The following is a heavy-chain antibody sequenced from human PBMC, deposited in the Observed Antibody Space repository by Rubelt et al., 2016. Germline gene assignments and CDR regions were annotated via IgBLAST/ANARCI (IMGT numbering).Heavy chain of an antibody. CDR2: ISAYNGNT. CDR3: ARDVGGNSVLYYFDY. J-gene: IGHJ4*02. V-gene: IGHV1-18*01. CDR1: GYTFTSYG. Sequence: QVQLVQSGAEVKKPGASVKVSCKASGYTFTSYGISWVRQAPGQGLEWMGWISAYNGNTNYAQKLQGRVTMTTETSTSTAYMELRSLRSDDTAGYYCARDVGGNSVLYYFDYWGQGTLVTVSS. D-gene: IGHD4-23*01.